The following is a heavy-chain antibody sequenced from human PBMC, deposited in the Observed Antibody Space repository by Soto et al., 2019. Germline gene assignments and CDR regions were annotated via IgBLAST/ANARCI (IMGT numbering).Heavy chain of an antibody. J-gene: IGHJ6*01. CDR3: ARDPYHVLMVNAPNLYGMDV. D-gene: IGHD2-8*01. CDR1: GYTFTTYD. Sequence: QVKLVQSGAEVKKPGASVKVSCKASGYTFTTYDISWVRQAPGQGLEWMGRISTYNGNTNYPQSLQGRLTMTTDTSTTTAYMELRNLRSDDTAVYYCARDPYHVLMVNAPNLYGMDVW. V-gene: IGHV1-18*01. CDR2: ISTYNGNT.